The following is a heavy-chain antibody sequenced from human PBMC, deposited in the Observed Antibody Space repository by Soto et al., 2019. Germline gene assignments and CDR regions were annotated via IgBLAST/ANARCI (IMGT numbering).Heavy chain of an antibody. CDR3: ARRLYPGDNEPFDC. CDR1: GDSISGSNSY. CDR2: IFYSGDT. D-gene: IGHD4-17*01. V-gene: IGHV4-39*01. J-gene: IGHJ4*02. Sequence: QLQLQESGPGLVKPSETLSLTCTVSGDSISGSNSYWGGTRQPPGNRLEWIGNIFYSGDTYYNPALKSRVTISVDTSKNQFSLKLTSVTAEDTAVYCCARRLYPGDNEPFDCWGQGTLVTVSS.